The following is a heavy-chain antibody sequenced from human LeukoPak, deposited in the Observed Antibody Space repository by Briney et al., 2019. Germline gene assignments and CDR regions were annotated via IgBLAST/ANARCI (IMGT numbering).Heavy chain of an antibody. Sequence: ASVKVSCKASGGTFSSYAISWVRQAPGQGLEWMGWINPNSGGTNYAQKFQGRVTMTRDTSISTAYMELSRLRSDDTAVYYCARVGRVSVRGVNNWFDPWGQGTLVTVSS. CDR2: INPNSGGT. CDR3: ARVGRVSVRGVNNWFDP. V-gene: IGHV1-2*02. D-gene: IGHD3-10*01. J-gene: IGHJ5*02. CDR1: GGTFSSYA.